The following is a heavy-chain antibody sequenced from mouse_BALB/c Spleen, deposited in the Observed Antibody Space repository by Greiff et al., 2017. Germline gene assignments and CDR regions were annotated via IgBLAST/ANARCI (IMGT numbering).Heavy chain of an antibody. CDR3: ARRGNGNYVWFAY. Sequence: QVQLQQSGAELMKPGASVKISCKATGYTFSSYWIEWVKQRPGHGLEWIGEILPGSGSTNYNEKFKGKATFTADTSSNTAYMQLSSLTSEDSAVYYCARRGNGNYVWFAYWGQGTLVTVSA. V-gene: IGHV1-9*01. CDR2: ILPGSGST. J-gene: IGHJ3*01. D-gene: IGHD2-1*01. CDR1: GYTFSSYW.